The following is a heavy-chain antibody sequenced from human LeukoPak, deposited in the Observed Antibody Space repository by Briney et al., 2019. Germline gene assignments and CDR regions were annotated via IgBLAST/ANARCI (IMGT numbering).Heavy chain of an antibody. CDR1: GGSINSYY. J-gene: IGHJ4*02. V-gene: IGHV4-4*07. CDR3: ARGGKATVVTM. CDR2: IYSSGST. Sequence: PSETLSLTCTVSGGSINSYYWSWIRQPAGKGLEWIGRIYSSGSTNYNPSLKSRVSMSVNTSKNQLSLKLTSVTAADTALYYCARGGKATVVTMWGQGILVTVSS. D-gene: IGHD4-23*01.